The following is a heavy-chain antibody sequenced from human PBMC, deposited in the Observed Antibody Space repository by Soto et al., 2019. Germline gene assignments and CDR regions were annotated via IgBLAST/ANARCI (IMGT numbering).Heavy chain of an antibody. V-gene: IGHV3-21*01. Sequence: PGGSLRLSCAASGFTFSSYSMNWVRQTPGKGLEWVSSISSSSSYIYYADSVKGRFTISRDNAKNSLYLQMNSLRAEDTAAYHCERYSYGYNDYWGQGTLVTVSS. J-gene: IGHJ4*02. CDR3: ERYSYGYNDY. CDR1: GFTFSSYS. CDR2: ISSSSSYI. D-gene: IGHD5-18*01.